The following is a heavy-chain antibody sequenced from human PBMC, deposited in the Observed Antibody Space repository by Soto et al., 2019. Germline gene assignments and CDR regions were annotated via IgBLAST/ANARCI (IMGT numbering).Heavy chain of an antibody. CDR1: YGSISSSSCY. D-gene: IGHD3-16*01. J-gene: IGHJ4*02. CDR3: ARHDGRGLYFDY. Sequence: PSETLSLTCTVSYGSISSSSCYWGFIRQPPGKGLEWIGYIYYSGSTYYNPSLKSRVTISVDTSKNQFSLKLSSVTAADTAVYCCARHDGRGLYFDYWGQGTLVTVSS. CDR2: IYYSGST. V-gene: IGHV4-39*01.